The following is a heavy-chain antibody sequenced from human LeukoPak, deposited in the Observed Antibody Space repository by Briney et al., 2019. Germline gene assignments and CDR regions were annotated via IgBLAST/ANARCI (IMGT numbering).Heavy chain of an antibody. CDR3: ARQISGSFDY. V-gene: IGHV3-21*01. J-gene: IGHJ4*02. CDR2: ISSSGFI. Sequence: GGSLRLSCAASGVSFSSYTMNWVRQPPGKGLEWVSAISSSGFIYYADSVKGRFTISRPNAENSLYLQMNSLRAEDTAVYYCARQISGSFDYWGRGTLVTVSS. CDR1: GVSFSSYT. D-gene: IGHD1-26*01.